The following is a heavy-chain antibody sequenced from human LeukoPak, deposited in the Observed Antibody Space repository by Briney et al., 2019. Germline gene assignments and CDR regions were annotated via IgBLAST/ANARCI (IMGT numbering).Heavy chain of an antibody. CDR2: INHSGST. J-gene: IGHJ4*02. V-gene: IGHV4-34*01. Sequence: SETLSLTCAVYGGSFSGYYWSWIRQPPGKGLEWIGEINHSGSTNYNPSQKSRVTISVDTSKNQFSLKLSSVTAADTAVYYCARGDIVVVPAAIAAPVAAAGPLDYWGQGTLVTVSS. CDR1: GGSFSGYY. D-gene: IGHD2-2*01. CDR3: ARGDIVVVPAAIAAPVAAAGPLDY.